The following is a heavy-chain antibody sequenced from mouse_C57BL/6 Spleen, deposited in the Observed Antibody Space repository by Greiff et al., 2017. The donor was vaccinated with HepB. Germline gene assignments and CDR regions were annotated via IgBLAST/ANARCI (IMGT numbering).Heavy chain of an antibody. D-gene: IGHD1-1*01. V-gene: IGHV14-1*01. CDR1: GFNIKDYY. CDR3: STVVATGYFDY. J-gene: IGHJ2*01. CDR2: IDPEDGDT. Sequence: EVQLQQSGAELVRPGASVKLSCTASGFNIKDYYMHWVKQRPEQGLEWIGRIDPEDGDTEYAPKFQGKATMTADTSSNTAYLQLSSLTSEDTAVYYCSTVVATGYFDYWGQGTTLTVSS.